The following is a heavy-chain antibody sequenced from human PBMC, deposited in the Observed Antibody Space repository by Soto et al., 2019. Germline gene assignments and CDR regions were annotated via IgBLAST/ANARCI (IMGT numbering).Heavy chain of an antibody. V-gene: IGHV1-2*04. CDR2: INPNSGGT. Sequence: ASVKVSCKASGYTFTGYYMHWVRQAPGQGLEWMGWINPNSGGTNYAQKFQGWVTMTRDTSISTAYMELSRLRSDDTAVYYCARFYDFWGDHPYGMAVWAQGTTDTVS. CDR1: GYTFTGYY. J-gene: IGHJ6*02. CDR3: ARFYDFWGDHPYGMAV. D-gene: IGHD3-3*01.